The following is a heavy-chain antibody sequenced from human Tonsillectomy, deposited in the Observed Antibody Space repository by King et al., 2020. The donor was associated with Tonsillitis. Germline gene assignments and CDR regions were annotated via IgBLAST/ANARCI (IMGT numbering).Heavy chain of an antibody. J-gene: IGHJ5*02. Sequence: QLVQSGGGLVQPGESLRLSCAASGFTFSNYAMSWVRQSPGKGLEWVSAISGNGRSTYNADSVKGRFTISRDNSRNTLYLQMNSLTADDTAIYYCARDPDAEPTTLTYNWFDPWGQGTLVTVSS. CDR2: ISGNGRST. V-gene: IGHV3-23*04. CDR3: ARDPDAEPTTLTYNWFDP. D-gene: IGHD2/OR15-2a*01. CDR1: GFTFSNYA.